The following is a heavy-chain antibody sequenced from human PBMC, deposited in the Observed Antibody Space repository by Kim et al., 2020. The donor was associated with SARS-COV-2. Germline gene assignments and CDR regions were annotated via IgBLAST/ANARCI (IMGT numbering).Heavy chain of an antibody. CDR3: ARDANRGYSFGWTYYYSGMDV. V-gene: IGHV3-30*04. CDR1: GFTFSNYA. Sequence: GGSLRLSCTASGFTFSNYAIHWVRQAPGKGLEWVAVISYDGSNKNYADSVKGRFTLSRDKSKNTLYLQMNSLRAEDTAVYFCARDANRGYSFGWTYYYSGMDVWGQGTTVTVSS. CDR2: ISYDGSNK. J-gene: IGHJ6*02. D-gene: IGHD5-18*01.